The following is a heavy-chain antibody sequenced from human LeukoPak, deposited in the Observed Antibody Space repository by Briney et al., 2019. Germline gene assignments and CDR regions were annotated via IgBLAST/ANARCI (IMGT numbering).Heavy chain of an antibody. CDR2: IWYDGGNK. Sequence: GRSLRLSCAASGFTFSSYGMHWVRQAPGKGLEWVAVIWYDGGNKYYADSVKGRFTISRDNSKNTLYLQMNSLRAEDTAVYYYAGDPPGYSSSLGWADIWGQGTMVTVSS. CDR3: AGDPPGYSSSLGWADI. V-gene: IGHV3-33*01. CDR1: GFTFSSYG. J-gene: IGHJ3*02. D-gene: IGHD6-6*01.